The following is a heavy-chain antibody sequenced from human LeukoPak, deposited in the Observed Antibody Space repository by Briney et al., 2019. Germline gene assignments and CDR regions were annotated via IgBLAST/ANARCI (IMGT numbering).Heavy chain of an antibody. CDR1: GGSISSYY. CDR2: MYPSGST. D-gene: IGHD6-6*01. Sequence: SETLSLTCTVSGGSISSYYWSWIRQPAGKGLEWIGRMYPSGSTNYNASLKSRVTMSVDTSKNQFSLRLTSVTAADTAVYYCARDRGQLGAWDYFDYWGQGTLVTLSS. CDR3: ARDRGQLGAWDYFDY. J-gene: IGHJ4*02. V-gene: IGHV4-4*07.